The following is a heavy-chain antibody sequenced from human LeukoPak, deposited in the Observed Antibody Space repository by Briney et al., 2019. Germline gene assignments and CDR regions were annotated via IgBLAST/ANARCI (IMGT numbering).Heavy chain of an antibody. Sequence: ASVKVSCKVSGYTLTELSMHWVRQAPGKGLEWMGGFDPEDGETIYAQKFRGRVTMTEDTSTDTAYMELSSLRSEDTAVYYCATPSWDTTVTTLDYWGQGTLVTVSS. J-gene: IGHJ4*02. CDR1: GYTLTELS. V-gene: IGHV1-24*01. D-gene: IGHD4-17*01. CDR2: FDPEDGET. CDR3: ATPSWDTTVTTLDY.